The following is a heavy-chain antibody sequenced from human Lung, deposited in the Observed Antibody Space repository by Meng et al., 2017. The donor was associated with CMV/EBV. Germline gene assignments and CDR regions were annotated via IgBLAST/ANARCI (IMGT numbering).Heavy chain of an antibody. V-gene: IGHV4-59*01. D-gene: IGHD3-10*01. J-gene: IGHJ1*01. CDR1: GGSISNYY. CDR3: SATALVRGVRRTYLQH. CDR2: IYYTGST. Sequence: SXTLSLXCTVSGGSISNYYWSWIRQPPGKGLEWIGYIYYTGSTNSNPSLKSRVTISIDTSKNQFSLKLISVTAADTAMYYCSATALVRGVRRTYLQHWGQGXLVTVSS.